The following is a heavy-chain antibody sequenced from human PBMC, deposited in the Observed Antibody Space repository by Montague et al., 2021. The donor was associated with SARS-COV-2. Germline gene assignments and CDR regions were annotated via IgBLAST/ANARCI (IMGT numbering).Heavy chain of an antibody. CDR1: GFTFSSYG. J-gene: IGHJ4*02. CDR3: ARERGNDYGDY. V-gene: IGHV3-33*01. Sequence: SLSLSWAASGFTFSSYGMHWVRQAPGKGLEWVAVIWYDGSSKYYADSVKGRFTISRDNSKNALYLQMNSLRAEDTAVYYCARERGNDYGDYWGQGTLVTVSS. CDR2: IWYDGSSK. D-gene: IGHD3-10*01.